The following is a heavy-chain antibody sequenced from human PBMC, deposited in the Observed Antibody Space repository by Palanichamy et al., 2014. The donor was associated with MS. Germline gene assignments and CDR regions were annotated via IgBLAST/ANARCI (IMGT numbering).Heavy chain of an antibody. Sequence: EVQLLESGGGLVQPGGSLRLSCAASGFTFSSYAMTWVRQAPGKGLEWVSAISGSGGSTYYADSVKGRFTISRDNSKDTLYLQMNSLRAEDTAVYYCAKRYYYASGSLDYRGQGTLVTVSS. D-gene: IGHD3-10*01. J-gene: IGHJ4*02. CDR3: AKRYYYASGSLDY. CDR1: GFTFSSYA. CDR2: ISGSGGST. V-gene: IGHV3-23*01.